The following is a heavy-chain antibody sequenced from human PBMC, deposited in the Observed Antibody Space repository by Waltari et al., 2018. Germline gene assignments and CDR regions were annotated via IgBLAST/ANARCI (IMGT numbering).Heavy chain of an antibody. CDR3: ARDSGYDHLFDY. CDR1: GFTFSSYA. V-gene: IGHV3-30-3*01. J-gene: IGHJ4*02. Sequence: QVQLVESGGGVVQPGRSLRLSCAASGFTFSSYAMHWVRKAPGKGLEWVAVISYDGSNKYYADSVKGRFTISRDNSKNTLYLQMNSLRAEDTAVYYCARDSGYDHLFDYWGQGTLVTVSS. D-gene: IGHD5-12*01. CDR2: ISYDGSNK.